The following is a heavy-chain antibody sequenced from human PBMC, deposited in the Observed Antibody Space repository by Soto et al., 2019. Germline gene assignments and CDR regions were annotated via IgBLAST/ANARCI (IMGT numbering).Heavy chain of an antibody. D-gene: IGHD2-2*03. Sequence: GGSLRLSCAASGFTFSSYAMSWVREAPVKVLEWVSAISGSGDSSYYADSLKDRFTISRDNPTNTLYLQMNNLRAEDTAVYYCAKVGIGMFSHKHHFDHWGQGTQVTV. CDR2: ISGSGDSS. CDR1: GFTFSSYA. J-gene: IGHJ4*02. V-gene: IGHV3-23*01. CDR3: AKVGIGMFSHKHHFDH.